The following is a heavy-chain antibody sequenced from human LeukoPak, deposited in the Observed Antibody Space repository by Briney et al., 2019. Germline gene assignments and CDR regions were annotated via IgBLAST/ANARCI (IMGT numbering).Heavy chain of an antibody. CDR1: GGSINSYY. V-gene: IGHV4-59*12. J-gene: IGHJ4*02. D-gene: IGHD3-22*01. CDR3: ARGHWGYYYYDSSDPEVARAGWGY. Sequence: PSETLSLTRSVSGGSINSYYWSWIRQSPGKGLEWIGYIHYSGSTNYNPSLKSRVTISVDKSKNQFSLKLSSVTAADTAVYYCARGHWGYYYYDSSDPEVARAGWGYWGQGTLVTVSS. CDR2: IHYSGST.